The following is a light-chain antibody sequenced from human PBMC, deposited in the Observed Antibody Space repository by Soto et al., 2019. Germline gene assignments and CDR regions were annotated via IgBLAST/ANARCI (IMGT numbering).Light chain of an antibody. CDR1: SSDVGAYNY. CDR2: EVT. J-gene: IGLJ3*02. CDR3: SSFASSNTWV. Sequence: QSALTQPPSASGSPGQSVTISCTGTSSDVGAYNYVSWYQQHAGKAPKLVIYEVTKRPSGVPDRFSGSKSANTASLTVSGLHDEYEEDYYYSSFASSNTWVFGGGTKLTVL. V-gene: IGLV2-8*01.